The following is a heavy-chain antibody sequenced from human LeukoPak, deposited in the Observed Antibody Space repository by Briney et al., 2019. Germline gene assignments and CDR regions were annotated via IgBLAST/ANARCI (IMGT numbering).Heavy chain of an antibody. CDR3: AGNGYTYGLDY. CDR1: GGSITTGGYY. D-gene: IGHD5-18*01. J-gene: IGHJ4*02. CDR2: ISYSGST. V-gene: IGHV4-31*03. Sequence: SQTLSLTCTVSGGSITTGGYYWSWVRQHPVKGLEWIGYISYSGSTYYNPSLKSRLTISQDTSTNQFSLKLSSVTAADTAVYYCAGNGYTYGLDYWGQGTLVTVSS.